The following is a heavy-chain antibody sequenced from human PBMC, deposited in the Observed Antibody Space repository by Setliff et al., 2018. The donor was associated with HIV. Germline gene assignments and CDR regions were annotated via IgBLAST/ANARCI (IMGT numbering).Heavy chain of an antibody. CDR2: ISGSGGST. V-gene: IGHV3-23*01. Sequence: PGGSLRLSCAASGFTFSSYAMSWVRQAPGKGLEWVSAISGSGGSTYYADSVKGRFTISRDNSKNTLYLQMNRLRAEDTAVYYCAKDLHYDSSGYYMDAFDIWGQGTMVTVS. CDR1: GFTFSSYA. D-gene: IGHD3-22*01. J-gene: IGHJ3*02. CDR3: AKDLHYDSSGYYMDAFDI.